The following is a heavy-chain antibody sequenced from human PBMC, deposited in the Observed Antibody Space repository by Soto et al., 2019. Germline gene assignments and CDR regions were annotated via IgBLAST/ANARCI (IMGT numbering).Heavy chain of an antibody. V-gene: IGHV3-48*01. CDR3: ARGAGSSWFFI. CDR1: GFIFSSQN. J-gene: IGHJ4*02. CDR2: ISGDGSVI. D-gene: IGHD6-13*01. Sequence: GGSLRLSCAASGFIFSSQNMNWVRQAPGKGLEWISYISGDGSVISYADSLKGRFTISRDNAKNSLYLQVNSLRVEDTAIYYCARGAGSSWFFIWGQGTLVTVSS.